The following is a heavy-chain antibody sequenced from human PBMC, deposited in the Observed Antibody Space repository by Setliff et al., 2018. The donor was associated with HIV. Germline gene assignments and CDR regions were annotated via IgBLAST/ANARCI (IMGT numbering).Heavy chain of an antibody. Sequence: GGSLRLSCAASGFTFSSYAMSWVRQAPGKGLEWVSAISGSGGSTYYADSVKGRFTISRDNSKNTLYLQMNSLRAEDTDVNYCAKDLHSSSWYPHSPRYFDCWGRGTLVTVSS. CDR2: ISGSGGST. J-gene: IGHJ2*01. CDR1: GFTFSSYA. D-gene: IGHD6-13*01. V-gene: IGHV3-23*01. CDR3: AKDLHSSSWYPHSPRYFDC.